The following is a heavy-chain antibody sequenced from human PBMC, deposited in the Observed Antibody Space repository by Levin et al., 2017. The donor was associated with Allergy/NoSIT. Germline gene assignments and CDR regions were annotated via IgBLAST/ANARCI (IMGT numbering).Heavy chain of an antibody. V-gene: IGHV4-59*01. CDR2: IYYSGST. J-gene: IGHJ5*02. Sequence: SETLSLTCTVSGGSISSYYWSWIRQPPGKGLEWIGYIYYSGSTNYNPSLKSRVTISVDTSKNQFSLKLSSVTAADTAVYYCARMITMVRGPQANWFDPWGQGTLVTVSS. D-gene: IGHD3-10*01. CDR3: ARMITMVRGPQANWFDP. CDR1: GGSISSYY.